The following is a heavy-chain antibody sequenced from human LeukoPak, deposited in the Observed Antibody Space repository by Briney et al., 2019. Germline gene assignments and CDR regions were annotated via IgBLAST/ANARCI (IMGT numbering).Heavy chain of an antibody. V-gene: IGHV3-23*01. Sequence: GGSLRLSCAASGFTFSSYAMSWVRQAPGKGLEWVSAISGSGGSTYYADSVKGRFTISRDNSKNTLYLQMNSLRVEDAAVYYCAKDGYSSIPGFHFEYWGQGTPVTVSS. J-gene: IGHJ4*02. CDR1: GFTFSSYA. D-gene: IGHD6-13*01. CDR2: ISGSGGST. CDR3: AKDGYSSIPGFHFEY.